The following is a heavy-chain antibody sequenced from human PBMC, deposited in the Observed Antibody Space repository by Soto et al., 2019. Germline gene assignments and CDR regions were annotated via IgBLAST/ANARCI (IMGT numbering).Heavy chain of an antibody. CDR2: IYPGDSDT. D-gene: IGHD3-10*01. Sequence: PGESLKISCKGSGYSFTSYWIGWVRQMPGKGLEWMGIIYPGDSDTRYSPSFQGQVTISADKSISTAYLQWSSLKASDTAMYYCARGPPYYHGSGRAGLYYYYYGMDVWGQGTTVTVSS. J-gene: IGHJ6*02. CDR1: GYSFTSYW. CDR3: ARGPPYYHGSGRAGLYYYYYGMDV. V-gene: IGHV5-51*01.